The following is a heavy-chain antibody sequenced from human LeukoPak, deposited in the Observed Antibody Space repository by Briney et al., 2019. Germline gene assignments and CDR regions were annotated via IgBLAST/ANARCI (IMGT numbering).Heavy chain of an antibody. CDR3: AKSSNDILTGFDY. Sequence: GGSLRLSCAASGFTFSSYAMHWVRQAPGKGLEWVAVISYDRSNKYYADSVKGRFTISRDNSKNTLYLQMNSLRAEDTAVYYCAKSSNDILTGFDYWGQGTLVTVSS. D-gene: IGHD3-9*01. V-gene: IGHV3-30*04. J-gene: IGHJ4*02. CDR2: ISYDRSNK. CDR1: GFTFSSYA.